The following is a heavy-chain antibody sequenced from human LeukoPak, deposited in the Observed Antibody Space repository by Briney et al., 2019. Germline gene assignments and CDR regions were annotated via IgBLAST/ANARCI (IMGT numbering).Heavy chain of an antibody. Sequence: GGSLRLSCEASGFTFNNYAMSWVRQAPGKGLEWVSAILGSGRSAYYADSVKGRFTISRDNSKNSLFLQMNSLRVEDTALYYCSKWGDYDVLTGYYDSDFWGQGTLVTVSA. CDR1: GFTFNNYA. CDR2: ILGSGRSA. D-gene: IGHD3-9*01. CDR3: SKWGDYDVLTGYYDSDF. V-gene: IGHV3-23*01. J-gene: IGHJ4*02.